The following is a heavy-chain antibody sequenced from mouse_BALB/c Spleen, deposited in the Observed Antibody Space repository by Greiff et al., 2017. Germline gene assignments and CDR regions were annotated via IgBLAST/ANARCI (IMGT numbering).Heavy chain of an antibody. Sequence: ESGPGLVKPSQSLSLTCSVTGYSITSGYYWNWIRQFPGNKLEWMGYISYDGSNNYNPSLKNRISITRDTSKNQFFLKLNSVTTEDTATYYCAREGDYDYDGYYAMDYWGQGTSVTVSS. CDR3: AREGDYDYDGYYAMDY. D-gene: IGHD2-4*01. J-gene: IGHJ4*01. CDR1: GYSITSGYY. CDR2: ISYDGSN. V-gene: IGHV3-6*02.